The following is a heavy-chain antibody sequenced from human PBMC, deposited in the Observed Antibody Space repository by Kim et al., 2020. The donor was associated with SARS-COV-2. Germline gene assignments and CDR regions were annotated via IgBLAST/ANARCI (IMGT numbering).Heavy chain of an antibody. J-gene: IGHJ6*01. CDR1: GGSISSSSYY. Sequence: SETLSLTCTVSGGSISSSSYYWGWIRQPPGKGLEWIGSIYYSGSTYYNPSLKSRVTISVDTSKNQFSLKLSSVTAADTAVYYCARTLGSYHYYCGMDVWG. CDR2: IYYSGST. V-gene: IGHV4-39*07. D-gene: IGHD1-26*01. CDR3: ARTLGSYHYYCGMDV.